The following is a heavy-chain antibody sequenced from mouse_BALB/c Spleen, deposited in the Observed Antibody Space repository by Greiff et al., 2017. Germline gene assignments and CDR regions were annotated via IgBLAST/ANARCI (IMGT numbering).Heavy chain of an antibody. Sequence: VESVGGLVKPGGSLKLSCAASGFTFSDYYMYWVRQTPEKRLEWVATISDGGSYTYYPDSVKGRFTISRDNAKNNLYLQMSSLKSEDTAMYYCARDGGSSSYYFDYWGQGTTLTVSS. J-gene: IGHJ2*01. D-gene: IGHD1-1*01. CDR2: ISDGGSYT. V-gene: IGHV5-4*02. CDR1: GFTFSDYY. CDR3: ARDGGSSSYYFDY.